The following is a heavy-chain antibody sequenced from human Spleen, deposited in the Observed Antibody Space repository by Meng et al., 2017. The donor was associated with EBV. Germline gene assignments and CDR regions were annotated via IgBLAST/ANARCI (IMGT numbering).Heavy chain of an antibody. Sequence: QVQLQASGPGLGKPSGTLSLTCAVSGGSISGTNWWTWVRQPPGKKLEWIGEIHHGGNTNYNPSLKSRVTMSVDKSKNQFSLKLSSMTAADTAIYYCASYSSYDFLFDYWGQGTLVTASS. CDR1: GGSISGTNW. V-gene: IGHV4-4*02. D-gene: IGHD3-3*01. J-gene: IGHJ4*02. CDR2: IHHGGNT. CDR3: ASYSSYDFLFDY.